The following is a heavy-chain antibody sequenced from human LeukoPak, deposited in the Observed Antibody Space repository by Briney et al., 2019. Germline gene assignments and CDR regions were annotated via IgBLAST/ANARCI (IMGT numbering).Heavy chain of an antibody. CDR2: INWDGGSA. CDR3: AKDLGKVIAAAGTSGFDT. Sequence: PGGSLRLSCAASGLSFDDYTMHWVRQPPGKGLEWVSLINWDGGSAYYRDSVRGRFTISRDTSKNSLYLQMHSLRTDDTALYYCAKDLGKVIAAAGTSGFDTWGRGTLVTVSS. CDR1: GLSFDDYT. J-gene: IGHJ4*01. D-gene: IGHD6-13*01. V-gene: IGHV3-43*01.